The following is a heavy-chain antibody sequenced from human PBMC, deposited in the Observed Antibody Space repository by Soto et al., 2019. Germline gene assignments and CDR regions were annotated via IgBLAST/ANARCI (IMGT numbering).Heavy chain of an antibody. Sequence: SETLSLTCSVSGGSINRYWWSWIRQPAGKGLEWIGRVYSSGTTDYNPSLNSRATLSVETSKNQFSLKLSSVTAADTAVYYCARDIGSYAYGEGYWGQGIQVTVSS. CDR1: GGSINRYW. CDR3: ARDIGSYAYGEGY. J-gene: IGHJ4*02. CDR2: VYSSGTT. V-gene: IGHV4-4*07. D-gene: IGHD3-10*01.